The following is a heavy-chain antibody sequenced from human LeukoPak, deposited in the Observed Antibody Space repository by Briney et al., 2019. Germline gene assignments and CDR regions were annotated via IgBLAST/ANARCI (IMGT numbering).Heavy chain of an antibody. D-gene: IGHD6-19*01. J-gene: IGHJ4*02. V-gene: IGHV4-59*01. CDR1: GGSFSGYY. CDR3: ASAQAGRPELRY. CDR2: IYYSGST. Sequence: SETLSLTCAVYGGSFSGYYWSWIRQPPGKGLEWIGYIYYSGSTNYNPSLKSRVTISVDTSKNQFSLKLSSVTAADTAVYYCASAQAGRPELRYWGQGTLVTVSS.